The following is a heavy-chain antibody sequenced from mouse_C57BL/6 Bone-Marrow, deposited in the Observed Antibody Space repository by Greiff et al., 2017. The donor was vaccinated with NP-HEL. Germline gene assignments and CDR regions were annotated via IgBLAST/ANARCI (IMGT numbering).Heavy chain of an antibody. CDR1: GFTFSSYG. V-gene: IGHV5-6*01. J-gene: IGHJ2*01. Sequence: EVKVVESGGDLVKPGGSLKLSCAASGFTFSSYGMSWVRQTPDKRLEWVATISSGGSYTYYPDSVQGRFTISRDNAKNTLYLQMSSLKSEDTAMYYCARHRPNYYGSSYEYWGQGTTLTVSS. CDR2: ISSGGSYT. CDR3: ARHRPNYYGSSYEY. D-gene: IGHD1-1*01.